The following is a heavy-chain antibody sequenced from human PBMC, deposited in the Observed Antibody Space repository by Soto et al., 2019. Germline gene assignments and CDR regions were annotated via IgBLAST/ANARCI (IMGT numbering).Heavy chain of an antibody. J-gene: IGHJ4*02. CDR3: ARVSGIAVAPY. D-gene: IGHD6-19*01. CDR2: ISAYNGNT. CDR1: GYTFTSYG. Sequence: ASVKVSCKASGYTFTSYGISWVRQAPGQGLEWMGWISAYNGNTNYAQKLQGRVTMTTDTSTSTACMELSSLRSEDTAVYYCARVSGIAVAPYWGQGTLVTVSS. V-gene: IGHV1-18*01.